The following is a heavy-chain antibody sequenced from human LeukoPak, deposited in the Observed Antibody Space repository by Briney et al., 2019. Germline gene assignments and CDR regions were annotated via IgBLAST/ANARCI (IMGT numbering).Heavy chain of an antibody. CDR3: ARVPPSGYCIDY. V-gene: IGHV1-18*01. D-gene: IGHD2-15*01. Sequence: GASVKVSCKASGYNFINYYVHWVRQAPGQGLEWMGWISAYNGNTNYAQKLQGRVTMTTDTSTSTAYMELRSLRSDDTAVYYCARVPPSGYCIDYWGQGTLVTVSS. J-gene: IGHJ4*02. CDR1: GYNFINYY. CDR2: ISAYNGNT.